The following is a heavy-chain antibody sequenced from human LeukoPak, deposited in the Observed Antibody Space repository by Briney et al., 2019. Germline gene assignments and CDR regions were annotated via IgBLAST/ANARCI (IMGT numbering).Heavy chain of an antibody. Sequence: GGSLRLSCAASGFTLGNYWMHWVRQPPGKGLVWVSRFKADGSSTNYADSVKGRFTISRDNAKNTLYLQMNSLRAEDTAVYYCARSDWFDPWGQGTLVTVSS. CDR1: GFTLGNYW. CDR3: ARSDWFDP. V-gene: IGHV3-74*01. CDR2: FKADGSST. J-gene: IGHJ5*02.